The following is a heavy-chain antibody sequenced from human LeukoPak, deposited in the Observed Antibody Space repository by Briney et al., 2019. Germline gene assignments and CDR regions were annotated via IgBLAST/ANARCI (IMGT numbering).Heavy chain of an antibody. J-gene: IGHJ4*02. CDR2: INHSGST. CDR3: ARDDFWSGYGNSAFDY. V-gene: IGHV4-34*01. Sequence: PSETLSLTCAVYGESFSGYYWSWIRQPPGEGLEWIGEINHSGSTNYNPSLKSRVTISADTSKNQYTMNLSSVTAADKAVYYCARDDFWSGYGNSAFDYWGQGTLVTVSS. D-gene: IGHD3-3*01. CDR1: GESFSGYY.